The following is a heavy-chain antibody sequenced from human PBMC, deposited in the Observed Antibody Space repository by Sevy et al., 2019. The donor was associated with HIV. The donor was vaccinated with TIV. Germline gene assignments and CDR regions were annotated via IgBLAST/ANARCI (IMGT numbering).Heavy chain of an antibody. D-gene: IGHD6-13*01. Sequence: GGSLRLSCAASGFTFGTYTMNWVRLAPGKGLDWVSAISGSAGTTDYADSVQGRFTISRDNSKNRVYLQMNSLRVEDTAKYYCAKGDSTFYGMDVWGQGTTVTVSS. V-gene: IGHV3-23*01. J-gene: IGHJ6*02. CDR1: GFTFGTYT. CDR2: ISGSAGTT. CDR3: AKGDSTFYGMDV.